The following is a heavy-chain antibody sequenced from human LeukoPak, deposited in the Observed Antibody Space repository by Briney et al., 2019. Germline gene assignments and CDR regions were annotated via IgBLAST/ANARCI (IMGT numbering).Heavy chain of an antibody. CDR3: ARPFGYSGSYYDY. J-gene: IGHJ4*02. Sequence: SETLSLTCAVYGGSFSGYYWSWIRQPPGKGLEWIGEINHSGSTNYNPSLKSRVTISVDTSKNQFSLKLSSVTAADTAVYYCARPFGYSGSYYDYWGQGTLVTVSS. CDR2: INHSGST. CDR1: GGSFSGYY. V-gene: IGHV4-34*01. D-gene: IGHD1-26*01.